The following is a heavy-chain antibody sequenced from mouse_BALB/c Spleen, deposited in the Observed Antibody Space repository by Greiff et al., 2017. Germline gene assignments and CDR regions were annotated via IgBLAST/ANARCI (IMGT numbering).Heavy chain of an antibody. V-gene: IGHV1S22*01. D-gene: IGHD2-10*02. Sequence: LQQPGSELVRPGASVKLSCKASGYTFTSYWMHWVKQRPGQGLEWIGNIYPGSGSTNYDEKFKSKATLTVDTSSSTAYMQLSSLTSEDSAVYYCTRPSMVTTAWFAYWGQGTLVTVSA. CDR3: TRPSMVTTAWFAY. J-gene: IGHJ3*01. CDR1: GYTFTSYW. CDR2: IYPGSGST.